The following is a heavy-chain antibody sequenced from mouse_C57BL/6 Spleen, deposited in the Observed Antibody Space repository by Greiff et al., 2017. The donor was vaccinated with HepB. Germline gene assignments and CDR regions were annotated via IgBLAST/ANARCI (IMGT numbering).Heavy chain of an antibody. CDR3: AREDYYSNLYYFDY. CDR1: GYTFTSYW. V-gene: IGHV1-52*01. J-gene: IGHJ2*01. D-gene: IGHD2-5*01. CDR2: IDPSDSET. Sequence: QVQLKQPGAELVRPGSSVKLSCKASGYTFTSYWMHWVKQRPIQGLEWIGNIDPSDSETHYNQKFKDKATLTVDKSSSTAYMQLSSLTSEDSAVYYCAREDYYSNLYYFDYWGQGTTLTVSS.